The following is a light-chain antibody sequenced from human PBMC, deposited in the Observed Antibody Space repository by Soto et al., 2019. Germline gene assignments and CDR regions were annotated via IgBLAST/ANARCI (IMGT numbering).Light chain of an antibody. CDR3: CSYAGSSVGVV. Sequence: QSALTQPASVSGSPGQSITISCTGTSSDVGSYNLVSWYQQHPGKAPKLMIYEGSKWPSGVSNRFSGSKSGNTASLTISGLQAEDEADYYCCSYAGSSVGVVFGGGTKLTVL. CDR2: EGS. V-gene: IGLV2-23*01. J-gene: IGLJ2*01. CDR1: SSDVGSYNL.